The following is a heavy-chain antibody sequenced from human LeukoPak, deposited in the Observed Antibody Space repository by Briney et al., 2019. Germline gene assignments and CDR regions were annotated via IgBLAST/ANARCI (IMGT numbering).Heavy chain of an antibody. J-gene: IGHJ6*03. V-gene: IGHV3-30*04. CDR1: GFTFSSYA. Sequence: GRSLRLSCAASGFTFSSYAMHWVRQAPGKGLEWVAVISYDGSNKYYADSVKGRFTISRDNSKNTLYLQMNSLRAEDTAVYYCARDYTHYYYYMDVWGKGTTVTVSS. CDR3: ARDYTHYYYYMDV. CDR2: ISYDGSNK.